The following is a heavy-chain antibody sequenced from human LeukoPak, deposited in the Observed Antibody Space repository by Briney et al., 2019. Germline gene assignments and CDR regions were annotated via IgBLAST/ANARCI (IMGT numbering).Heavy chain of an antibody. CDR2: ISGSGGST. D-gene: IGHD2-15*01. CDR1: GFTFSSYA. J-gene: IGHJ5*02. CDR3: AKHPSGSRNNWFDP. V-gene: IGHV3-23*01. Sequence: GGSLRLSCAASGFTFSSYAMSWVRQAPGKGLEWVSAISGSGGSTYYADSVKGRFTISRDNSKNTLYPQMNSLRAEDTAVYYCAKHPSGSRNNWFDPWGQGTLVTVSS.